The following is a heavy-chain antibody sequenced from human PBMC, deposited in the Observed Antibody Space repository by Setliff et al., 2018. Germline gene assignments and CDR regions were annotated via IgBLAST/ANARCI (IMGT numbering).Heavy chain of an antibody. CDR1: GDTFRSYG. V-gene: IGHV1-69*05. J-gene: IGHJ6*03. Sequence: GASVKVSCKASGDTFRSYGISWVRQAPGQGLEWMGGTIPMFGSTSYAQKFQGRLTIITDESTSTAYMELRSLRTEDTAVYYCAREGVDTRSSTDYRYYMDVWGKGTTVTVSS. D-gene: IGHD5-18*01. CDR3: AREGVDTRSSTDYRYYMDV. CDR2: TIPMFGST.